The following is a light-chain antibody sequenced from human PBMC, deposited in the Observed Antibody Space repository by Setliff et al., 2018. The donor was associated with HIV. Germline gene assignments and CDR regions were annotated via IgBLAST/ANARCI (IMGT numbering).Light chain of an antibody. Sequence: ALTHPRSVSGSPGQTVTLSCTGSTSDVGNYNYVSWYQQYPGKAPKIIIFDVSRRPSGVPDRFSGSTYQNTASLTISGLQPEEEADYYCFSYAGSYSYIFGSGTKVTVL. CDR3: FSYAGSYSYI. CDR2: DVS. V-gene: IGLV2-11*01. CDR1: TSDVGNYNY. J-gene: IGLJ1*01.